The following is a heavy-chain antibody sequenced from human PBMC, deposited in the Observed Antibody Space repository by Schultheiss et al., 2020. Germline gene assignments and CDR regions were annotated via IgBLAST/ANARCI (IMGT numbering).Heavy chain of an antibody. CDR1: GGSISSYY. CDR2: IYYSGST. V-gene: IGHV4-59*01. J-gene: IGHJ4*02. CDR3: AKDRAPFDY. Sequence: SQTLSLTCTVSGGSISSYYWSWIRQPPGKGLEWIGYIYYSGSTNYNPSLKSRVTISVDTSKNQFSLKLSSVTAADTAVYYCAKDRAPFDYWGQGTLVTVSS.